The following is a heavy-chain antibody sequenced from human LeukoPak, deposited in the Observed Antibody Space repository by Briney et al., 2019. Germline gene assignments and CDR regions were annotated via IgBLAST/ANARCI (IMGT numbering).Heavy chain of an antibody. Sequence: ASVKVSCKASGYTFTGYYMHWVRQAPGPGLEWMGWINPNSGGTNYAQKFQGRVTMTRDTSISTAYMELSRLRSDDTAVYYCARDRSSIAVAVTLRGYYFDYWGQGTLVTVSS. V-gene: IGHV1-2*02. CDR3: ARDRSSIAVAVTLRGYYFDY. CDR1: GYTFTGYY. J-gene: IGHJ4*02. CDR2: INPNSGGT. D-gene: IGHD6-19*01.